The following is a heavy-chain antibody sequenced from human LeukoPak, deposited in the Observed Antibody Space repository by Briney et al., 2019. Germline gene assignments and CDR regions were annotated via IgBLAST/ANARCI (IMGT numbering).Heavy chain of an antibody. Sequence: PSETLSLTCTVSGGSISSYYWSWIRQPAGKGLEWIGRIYTSGSTNYNPSLKSRVTMSVDTSKNQFSLKLSSVTAADTAVYYCARDRDSGSYHYYYYNMDVWGKGTTVTISS. CDR1: GGSISSYY. CDR2: IYTSGST. J-gene: IGHJ6*03. V-gene: IGHV4-4*07. CDR3: ARDRDSGSYHYYYYNMDV. D-gene: IGHD1-26*01.